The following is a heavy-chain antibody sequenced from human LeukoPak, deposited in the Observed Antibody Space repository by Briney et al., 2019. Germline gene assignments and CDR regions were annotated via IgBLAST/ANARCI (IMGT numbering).Heavy chain of an antibody. D-gene: IGHD2-21*01. CDR2: ISSSSSYI. V-gene: IGHV3-21*01. J-gene: IGHJ6*04. Sequence: GGSLRLSCAASGFTISSYSMNWVRQAPGKGLEWVSSISSSSSYIYYADSVKGRFTISRDNAKYSLYLQMNSLRAEDTAVYYCARDQGIEVPLYYGMDVWGKGTTVTVSS. CDR1: GFTISSYS. CDR3: ARDQGIEVPLYYGMDV.